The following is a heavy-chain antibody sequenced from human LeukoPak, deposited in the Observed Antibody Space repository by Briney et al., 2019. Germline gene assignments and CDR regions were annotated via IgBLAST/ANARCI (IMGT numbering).Heavy chain of an antibody. Sequence: SETLSLTCTVSSGSINTYYWSWIRQPPGKELEWIGYIYYSGSTNYNPSLKSRVTISIDTSKIQFSLKLTSVTAADTAVYYCAREHYTSGWYIRDWGQGTLVTVSS. V-gene: IGHV4-59*01. D-gene: IGHD6-19*01. CDR3: AREHYTSGWYIRD. CDR2: IYYSGST. J-gene: IGHJ4*02. CDR1: SGSINTYY.